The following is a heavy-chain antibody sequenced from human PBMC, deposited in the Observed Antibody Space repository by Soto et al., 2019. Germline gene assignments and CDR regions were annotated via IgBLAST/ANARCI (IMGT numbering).Heavy chain of an antibody. CDR3: AKDLGIAARVYYYGMDV. CDR1: GFTFSSYG. CDR2: ISYDGSNK. Sequence: QVQLVESGGGVVQPGRSLRLSCAASGFTFSSYGMHWVRQAPGKGLEWVAVISYDGSNKYYAESVKGRFTISRYNSKNTLYLQMNSVRAEDTAVYYCAKDLGIAARVYYYGMDVWGQGTTVTVSS. J-gene: IGHJ6*02. V-gene: IGHV3-30*18. D-gene: IGHD6-6*01.